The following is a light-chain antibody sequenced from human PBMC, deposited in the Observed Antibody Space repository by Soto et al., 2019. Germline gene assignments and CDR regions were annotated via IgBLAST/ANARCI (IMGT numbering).Light chain of an antibody. V-gene: IGKV1-5*03. CDR1: QTISSW. CDR3: QHYNSYSEA. CDR2: KAS. Sequence: DIQMTQSPSTLSGSVGDRVTITCRASQTISSWLAWYQQKPGKAPKLLIYKASTLKSGVPSRFSGSGSGTEFTLTISRLQPDDFATYYCQHYNSYSEAFGQGTRREIK. J-gene: IGKJ5*01.